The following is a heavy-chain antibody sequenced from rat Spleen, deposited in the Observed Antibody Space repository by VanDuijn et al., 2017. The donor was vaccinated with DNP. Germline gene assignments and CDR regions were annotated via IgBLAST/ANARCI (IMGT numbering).Heavy chain of an antibody. V-gene: IGHV5-22*01. CDR2: IRYDGGST. CDR3: VTHPSWFGY. Sequence: EVQLVESGGGLVQPGRSLKLSCAASGFSFSDYYMAWVRQAHPKGLEWVASIRYDGGSTFYGDFVKGRFTISRDNAKSTLYLQMNSLRSEDMATYYCVTHPSWFGYWGPGTLVTVSS. J-gene: IGHJ3*01. CDR1: GFSFSDYY.